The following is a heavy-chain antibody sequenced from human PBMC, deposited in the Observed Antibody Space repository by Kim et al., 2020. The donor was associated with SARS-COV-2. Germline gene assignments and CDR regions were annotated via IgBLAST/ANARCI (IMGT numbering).Heavy chain of an antibody. CDR1: GFTFSGSA. CDR2: IRSKANSYAT. CDR3: TRRREGYYDNDY. J-gene: IGHJ4*02. Sequence: GGSLRLSCAASGFTFSGSAMHWVRQASGKGLEWVGRIRSKANSYATAYAASVKGRFTISRDDSKNTAYLQMNSLKTEDTAVYYCTRRREGYYDNDYWGQGTLVTVSS. V-gene: IGHV3-73*01. D-gene: IGHD3-22*01.